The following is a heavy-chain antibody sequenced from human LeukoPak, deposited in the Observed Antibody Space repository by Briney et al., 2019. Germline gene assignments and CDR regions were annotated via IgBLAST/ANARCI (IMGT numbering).Heavy chain of an antibody. V-gene: IGHV3-30*03. CDR1: GFTFSSYS. CDR2: ISYDGSNK. CDR3: ASSDSSGYYYFDY. J-gene: IGHJ4*02. Sequence: GGSLRLSCAASGFTFSSYSMNWVRQAPGKGLEWVAVISYDGSNKYYADSVKGRFTISRDNSKNTLYLQMNSLRAEDTAVYYCASSDSSGYYYFDYWGQGTLVTVSS. D-gene: IGHD3-22*01.